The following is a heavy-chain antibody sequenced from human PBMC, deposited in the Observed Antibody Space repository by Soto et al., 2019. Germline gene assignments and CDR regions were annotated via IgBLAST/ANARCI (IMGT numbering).Heavy chain of an antibody. CDR1: GFTFSDYY. CDR3: ARDNSYGDYDWFDP. D-gene: IGHD4-17*01. CDR2: ISSSSSYT. J-gene: IGHJ5*02. V-gene: IGHV3-11*06. Sequence: PGGSLRLSCAASGFTFSDYYMSWIRQAPGKGLEWVSYISSSSSYTNYADSVKGRFTISRDNAKNSLYLQMNSLRAEDTAVYYCARDNSYGDYDWFDPWGQGTLVTAPQ.